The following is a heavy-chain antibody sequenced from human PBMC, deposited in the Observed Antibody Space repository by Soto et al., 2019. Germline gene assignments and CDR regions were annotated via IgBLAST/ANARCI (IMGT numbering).Heavy chain of an antibody. CDR3: ARVSSSIVVVPDYGMDV. D-gene: IGHD2-15*01. Sequence: QVQLVQSGVEVKKPGASVKVSCKASGYTFISHGISWVRHAPGQGLEWMGWISGKNGNTNYAQKLQCRVTLTTDTSTSTAYMELRSLRSDDTAVYYCARVSSSIVVVPDYGMDVWGQGTTVTVSS. CDR2: ISGKNGNT. V-gene: IGHV1-18*04. J-gene: IGHJ6*02. CDR1: GYTFISHG.